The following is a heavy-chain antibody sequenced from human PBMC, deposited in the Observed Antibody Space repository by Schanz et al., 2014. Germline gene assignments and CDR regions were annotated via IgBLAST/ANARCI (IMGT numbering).Heavy chain of an antibody. CDR3: AKVGGFWSGYSDH. V-gene: IGHV3-23*04. D-gene: IGHD3-3*01. Sequence: VQLVESGGGVVQPGGSLRLSCAASGFTFSSYGMIWVRQAPGKGLEWVSGISGRGENTYYADSVKGRFTISRDNSKNTLYLQMNSLRAEDTAVYYCAKVGGFWSGYSDHWGQGTLVTVSS. J-gene: IGHJ4*02. CDR1: GFTFSSYG. CDR2: ISGRGENT.